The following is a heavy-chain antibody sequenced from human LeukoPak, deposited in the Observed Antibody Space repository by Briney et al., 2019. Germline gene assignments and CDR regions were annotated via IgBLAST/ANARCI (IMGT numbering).Heavy chain of an antibody. Sequence: SETLSLTCTVSGGSISNYYWSWIRQSPGKVLEWIGYIYYTGNTNYNPSLESRVIISVDTSKNQFSLKLSSVTAADTAVYYCARHECGGSCYPEDYWGQGTLVTVSS. V-gene: IGHV4-59*08. CDR1: GGSISNYY. CDR3: ARHECGGSCYPEDY. D-gene: IGHD2-15*01. CDR2: IYYTGNT. J-gene: IGHJ4*02.